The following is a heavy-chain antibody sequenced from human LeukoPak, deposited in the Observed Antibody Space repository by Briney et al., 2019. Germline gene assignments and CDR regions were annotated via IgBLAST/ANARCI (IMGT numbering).Heavy chain of an antibody. CDR3: ARDKWPAAAIPPYYYYGMDV. Sequence: GGSLRLSCAASGFTFSSYEMNWVRQAPGKGLEWVSYISSSGSTKYYADSVKGRFTISRDNAKNSLYLQMNSLRAEDTAVYYCARDKWPAAAIPPYYYYGMDVWGQGTTVTVSS. CDR1: GFTFSSYE. J-gene: IGHJ6*02. D-gene: IGHD2-2*02. CDR2: ISSSGSTK. V-gene: IGHV3-48*03.